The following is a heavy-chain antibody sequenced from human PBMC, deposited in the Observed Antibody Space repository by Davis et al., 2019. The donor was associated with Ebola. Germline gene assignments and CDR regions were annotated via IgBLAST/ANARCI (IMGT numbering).Heavy chain of an antibody. CDR1: GFTFSSYG. CDR3: TKPPGRDGMDV. CDR2: ISYDGSNK. J-gene: IGHJ6*02. V-gene: IGHV3-30*18. Sequence: GESLKISCAASGFTFSSYGMHWVRQAPGKGLEWVAVISYDGSNKYYADSVKGRFTISRDNAKNSLYLQMNNLRAEDTAMYYCTKPPGRDGMDVWGQGTTVTVSS. D-gene: IGHD1-26*01.